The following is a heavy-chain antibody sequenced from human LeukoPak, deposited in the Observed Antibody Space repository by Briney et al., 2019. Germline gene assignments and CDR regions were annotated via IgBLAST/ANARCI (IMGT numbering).Heavy chain of an antibody. Sequence: GGSLRLSCAASGFTFSDYYMSWIRHAPGKGLEWVSYISSSSSSYTNYADSVKGRFTISRDNDKNSLYLQLNSLRAEDTAVYYCARASASYFDYWGQGTLVTVSS. V-gene: IGHV3-11*06. CDR2: ISSSSSSYT. CDR1: GFTFSDYY. CDR3: ARASASYFDY. J-gene: IGHJ4*02.